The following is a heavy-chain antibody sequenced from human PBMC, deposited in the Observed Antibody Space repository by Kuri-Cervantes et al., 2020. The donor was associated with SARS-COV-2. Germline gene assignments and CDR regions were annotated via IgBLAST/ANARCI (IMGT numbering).Heavy chain of an antibody. CDR3: ARHRPEAGDFWSGYYSLFDY. Sequence: SETLSLTCAVYGGSFSDYSWSWIRRPPGKGLEWIGSIYYSGSTYYNPSLKSRVTISVDTSKNQFSLKLSSVTAADTAVYYCARHRPEAGDFWSGYYSLFDYWGQGTLVTVSS. CDR2: IYYSGST. V-gene: IGHV4-39*01. D-gene: IGHD3-3*01. CDR1: GGSFSDYS. J-gene: IGHJ4*02.